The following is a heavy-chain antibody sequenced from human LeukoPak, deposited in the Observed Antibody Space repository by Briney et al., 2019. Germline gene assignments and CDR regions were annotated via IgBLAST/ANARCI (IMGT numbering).Heavy chain of an antibody. CDR3: ARPISGAYGMDV. Sequence: GASVKVSCKASGYTFTSYDINWVRQAPGQGLEWMGWMNPNSGNTGYAQKFQGRVTMTRNTSISTAYMELSSLRSEDTAVYYCARPISGAYGMDVWGQGTTVTVSS. CDR2: MNPNSGNT. V-gene: IGHV1-8*01. D-gene: IGHD3-10*01. J-gene: IGHJ6*02. CDR1: GYTFTSYD.